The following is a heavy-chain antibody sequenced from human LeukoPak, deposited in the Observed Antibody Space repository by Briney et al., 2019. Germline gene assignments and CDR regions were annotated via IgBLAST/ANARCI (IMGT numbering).Heavy chain of an antibody. CDR1: GGSISSGDYY. V-gene: IGHV4-39*07. J-gene: IGHJ4*02. Sequence: PSETLSLTCTVSGGSISSGDYYWSWIRQPPGKGLEWIGSIYHSGSTYYNPSLKSRVTISVDTSKNQFSLKLSSVTAADTAVYYCAREYSSSNIDYWGQGTLVTVSS. CDR3: AREYSSSNIDY. CDR2: IYHSGST. D-gene: IGHD6-6*01.